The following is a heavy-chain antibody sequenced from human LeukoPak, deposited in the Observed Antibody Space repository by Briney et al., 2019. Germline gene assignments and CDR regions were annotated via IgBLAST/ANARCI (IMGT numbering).Heavy chain of an antibody. CDR2: MSPTNGDT. Sequence: GASVKVSCKASGYTFSNYDINWMRQATGQGLEWMAWMSPTNGDTGYAQKFQGRVTMTRNTSISTAYMELSSLRSEDTAVYYCARGLLYYYNWGQGTLVTVSS. CDR3: ARGLLYYYN. V-gene: IGHV1-8*02. J-gene: IGHJ4*02. D-gene: IGHD3-10*01. CDR1: GYTFSNYD.